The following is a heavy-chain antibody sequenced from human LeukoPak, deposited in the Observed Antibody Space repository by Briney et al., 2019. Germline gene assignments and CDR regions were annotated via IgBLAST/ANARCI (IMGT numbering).Heavy chain of an antibody. CDR1: GYTFTGYY. Sequence: ASVKVSCKASGYTFTGYYMHWVRQAPGQGLEWMGWINPNSGGTNYAQKFQGRVTMTRDTSVSTAYMELSRLRSDDTAVYYCAYFGSYCSSTSCYGDFDYWGQGTLVTASS. J-gene: IGHJ4*02. CDR2: INPNSGGT. D-gene: IGHD2-2*01. V-gene: IGHV1-2*02. CDR3: AYFGSYCSSTSCYGDFDY.